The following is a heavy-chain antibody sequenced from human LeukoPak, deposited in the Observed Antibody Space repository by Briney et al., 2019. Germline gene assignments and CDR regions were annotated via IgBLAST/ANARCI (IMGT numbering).Heavy chain of an antibody. J-gene: IGHJ4*02. V-gene: IGHV3-21*01. Sequence: GGSLRLSCAASGFTFSSYSMNWVRQAPGKGLEWVSSISSGSSYTYFADSVKGRFTISRDNAKNSLYLQMNSLRAEDTAVYYCARDLSWFGEFDYWGQGTLVTVSS. CDR3: ARDLSWFGEFDY. CDR2: ISSGSSYT. CDR1: GFTFSSYS. D-gene: IGHD3-10*01.